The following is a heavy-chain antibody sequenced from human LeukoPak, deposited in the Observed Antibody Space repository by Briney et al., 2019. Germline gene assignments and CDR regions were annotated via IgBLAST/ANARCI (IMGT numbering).Heavy chain of an antibody. V-gene: IGHV1-8*01. CDR2: MNPNSGNT. J-gene: IGHJ4*02. CDR1: GYTFTSYD. Sequence: ASVKVSCKASGYTFTSYDINWVRQATGQGLEWMGWMNPNSGNTGYAQKLQGRVTMTRNTSISTAYMELSSLRSEDTAVYYCARSVSSRNSGSYERLDYWGQGTLVTVSS. CDR3: ARSVSSRNSGSYERLDY. D-gene: IGHD1-26*01.